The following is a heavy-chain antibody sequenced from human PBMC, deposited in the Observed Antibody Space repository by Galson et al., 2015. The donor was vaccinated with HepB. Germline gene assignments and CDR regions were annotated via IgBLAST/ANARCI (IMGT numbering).Heavy chain of an antibody. V-gene: IGHV3-21*01. CDR2: ISSSGSYI. J-gene: IGHJ3*02. CDR3: ARLGGNSDVFDI. CDR1: GFTFSSYS. D-gene: IGHD4-23*01. Sequence: SLRLSCAASGFTFSSYSMSWVRQAPGKGLEWVSSISSSGSYIYYADSVKGRFTISRDNAKDSLSLQMNSLRAEDTAEYFCARLGGNSDVFDIWGQGTVVTVSS.